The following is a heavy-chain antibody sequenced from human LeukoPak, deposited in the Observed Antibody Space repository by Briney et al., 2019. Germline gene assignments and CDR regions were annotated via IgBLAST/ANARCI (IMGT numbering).Heavy chain of an antibody. V-gene: IGHV3-30*04. CDR3: ARGGEQWPKVSLDY. CDR1: GFTFSSYA. Sequence: GRSLRRSCAASGFTFSSYAMHWVRQAPGKGLEWVAVISYDGSNKYYADSVKGRFTISRDNSKNTLYLQMNSLRAEDTAVYYCARGGEQWPKVSLDYWGQGTLVTVSS. D-gene: IGHD6-19*01. J-gene: IGHJ4*02. CDR2: ISYDGSNK.